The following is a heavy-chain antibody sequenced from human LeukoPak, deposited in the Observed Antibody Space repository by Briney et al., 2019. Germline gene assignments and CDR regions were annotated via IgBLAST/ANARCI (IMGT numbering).Heavy chain of an antibody. D-gene: IGHD2-2*01. V-gene: IGHV4-61*02. CDR2: IYTSGSP. J-gene: IGHJ4*02. CDR1: GGSISSGSYY. CDR3: AREVPAAMNDFDY. Sequence: SETLSLTCTVSGGSISSGSYYWSWIRQPAGKGLEWIGCIYTSGSPNYNPSLKSRVTISVDTSNNQFSVKLPSVIAADTAVYYCAREVPAAMNDFDYWGQGTLVTVSS.